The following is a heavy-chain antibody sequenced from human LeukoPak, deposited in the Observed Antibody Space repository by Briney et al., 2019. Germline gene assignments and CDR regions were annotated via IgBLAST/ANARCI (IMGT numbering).Heavy chain of an antibody. CDR3: ARDPNYYDSSGFTRIDAFDI. D-gene: IGHD3-22*01. Sequence: SETLSLTCTVSGGSISSYYWSWIRQPPGKGLEWIGYIYYSGSTNYNPSLKSRVTISVDTSKNQFSLKLSSVTAADTAVYYCARDPNYYDSSGFTRIDAFDIWGQGAMVTVSS. J-gene: IGHJ3*02. CDR2: IYYSGST. V-gene: IGHV4-59*01. CDR1: GGSISSYY.